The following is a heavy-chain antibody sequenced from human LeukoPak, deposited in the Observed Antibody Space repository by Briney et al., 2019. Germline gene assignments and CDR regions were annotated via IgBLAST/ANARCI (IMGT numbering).Heavy chain of an antibody. Sequence: PSETLSLTCAVYGGSFSGYYWSWIRQPPGKGLEWIGEINHSGSTIYNPSLKSRVTISVDTSKNQFSLKLSSVTAADTAVYYCARVLRRRLIVVVMGSYFDYWGQGTLVTVSS. CDR2: INHSGST. CDR1: GGSFSGYY. J-gene: IGHJ4*02. CDR3: ARVLRRRLIVVVMGSYFDY. V-gene: IGHV4-34*01. D-gene: IGHD3-22*01.